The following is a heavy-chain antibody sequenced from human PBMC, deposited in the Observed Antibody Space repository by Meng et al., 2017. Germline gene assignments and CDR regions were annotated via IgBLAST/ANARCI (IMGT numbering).Heavy chain of an antibody. D-gene: IGHD6-19*01. J-gene: IGHJ5*02. V-gene: IGHV4-39*07. CDR3: ASLRIAVAGINWFDP. CDR2: IYYSGST. CDR1: GGSISSSSYY. Sequence: QLQLQESGPGLVKPSEPLSLTCTVSGGSISSSSYYWGWIRQPPGKGLEWIGSIYYSGSTYYNPSLKSRVTISVDTSKNQFSLKLSSVTAADTAVYYCASLRIAVAGINWFDPWGQGTLVTVSS.